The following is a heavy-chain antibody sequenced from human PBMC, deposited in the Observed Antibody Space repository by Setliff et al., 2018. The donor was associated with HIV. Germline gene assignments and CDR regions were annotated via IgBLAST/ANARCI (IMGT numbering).Heavy chain of an antibody. Sequence: GGSLRLSCAASGFTFSSYAMSWVRQAPGKGLEWVSAISGGGDDTYYADSVKGRFTISRDNAKNSLYLQMNSLRAEDTAVYYCAREGAGSSWYPDWFDPWGQGTLVTVSS. J-gene: IGHJ5*02. CDR1: GFTFSSYA. CDR2: ISGGGDDT. D-gene: IGHD6-13*01. V-gene: IGHV3-23*01. CDR3: AREGAGSSWYPDWFDP.